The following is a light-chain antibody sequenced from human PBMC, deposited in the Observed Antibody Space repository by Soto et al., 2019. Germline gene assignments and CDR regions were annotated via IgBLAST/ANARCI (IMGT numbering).Light chain of an antibody. CDR1: QGISSY. J-gene: IGKJ2*02. CDR2: AAS. CDR3: QQLNSNPRT. V-gene: IGKV1-9*01. Sequence: DIQLTQSPSFLSASVGDRVTITCRASQGISSYLAWYQQKPGKAPKLLIYAASTLQSGFPSRFSGSGSGTEFTLTISSLQPEAFATYYCQQLNSNPRTFGQETKPEI.